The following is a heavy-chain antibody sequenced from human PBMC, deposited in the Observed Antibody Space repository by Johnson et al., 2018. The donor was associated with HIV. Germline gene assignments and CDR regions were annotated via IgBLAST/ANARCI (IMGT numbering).Heavy chain of an antibody. V-gene: IGHV3-30*02. CDR3: AREFPSTMIVVVLGAFDI. CDR2: IQYDGNHE. CDR1: GFTFSSYG. Sequence: QVQLVESGGGVVQPGRSLRLSCAASGFTFSSYGIHWVRQAPGKWLELVAFIQYDGNHENYIDSVKGRFTISRDNSKNTLYLQMNSLRAEDTAVYYCAREFPSTMIVVVLGAFDIWGQGTMVTVSS. J-gene: IGHJ3*02. D-gene: IGHD3-22*01.